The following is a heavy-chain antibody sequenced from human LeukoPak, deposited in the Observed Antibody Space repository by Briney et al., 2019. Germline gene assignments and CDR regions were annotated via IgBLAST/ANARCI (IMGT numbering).Heavy chain of an antibody. J-gene: IGHJ4*02. V-gene: IGHV3-23*01. CDR2: ISGSGGST. D-gene: IGHD3-10*01. CDR3: AKDLLAYGSGPDY. Sequence: GGSLRLSCAASGFTFSSYAMSWVRQAPGKGLEWVSAISGSGGSTYYAGSVKGRFTISRDNSKNTLYLQMNSLRAEDTAVYYCAKDLLAYGSGPDYWGQGTLVTVSS. CDR1: GFTFSSYA.